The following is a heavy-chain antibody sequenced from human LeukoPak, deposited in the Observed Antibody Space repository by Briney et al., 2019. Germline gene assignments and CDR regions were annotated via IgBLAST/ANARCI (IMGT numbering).Heavy chain of an antibody. CDR1: GFTFSSYA. CDR3: ARGQPGVAAAGNLDY. J-gene: IGHJ4*02. CDR2: IWSDGNNK. D-gene: IGHD6-13*01. Sequence: GESLRLSCAASGFTFSSYAMHWVRQAPGKGLEWVAIIWSDGNNKYYADSVEGRFTISRDTSKNTLFLQMNSLRAEDTAVYYCARGQPGVAAAGNLDYWGQGTLVTDSS. V-gene: IGHV3-33*01.